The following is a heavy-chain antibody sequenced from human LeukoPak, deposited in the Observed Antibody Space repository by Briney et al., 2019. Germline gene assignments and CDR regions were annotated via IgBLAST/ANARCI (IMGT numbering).Heavy chain of an antibody. J-gene: IGHJ1*01. V-gene: IGHV5-51*01. CDR1: GYSFTSYW. CDR3: ASPPVGYDSSGYYAEYFQH. D-gene: IGHD3-22*01. CDR2: IYPGDSDT. Sequence: GESLKISCKGSGYSFTSYWIGWVRQMPGKGLEWMGIIYPGDSDTRYSPCFQGQVTISADKSISTAYLQWSSLKASDTAMYYCASPPVGYDSSGYYAEYFQHWGQGTLVTVSS.